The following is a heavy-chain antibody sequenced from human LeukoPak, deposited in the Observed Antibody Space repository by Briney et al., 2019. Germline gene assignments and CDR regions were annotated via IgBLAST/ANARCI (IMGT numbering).Heavy chain of an antibody. CDR2: INHDSGGT. CDR3: ARTFYDTLDSDAFDF. CDR1: GYTFTGYY. D-gene: IGHD2/OR15-2a*01. J-gene: IGHJ3*01. Sequence: ASVNVSCKASGYTFTGYYMHWVRQAPGQGLEWMGWINHDSGGTNNAQKFQGRVTMTRDTSISTAYMELSRLRSDDTAVYYCARTFYDTLDSDAFDFWGQGTMVIVSS. V-gene: IGHV1-2*02.